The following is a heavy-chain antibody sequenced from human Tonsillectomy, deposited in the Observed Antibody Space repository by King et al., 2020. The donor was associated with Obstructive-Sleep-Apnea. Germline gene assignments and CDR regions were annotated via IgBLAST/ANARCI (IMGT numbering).Heavy chain of an antibody. CDR3: ASVFDYGDSDGYFQY. CDR1: GFTFSDHY. Sequence: DVQLVESGGGLVQPGGSLRLSCAASGFTFSDHYMYWVRQAPGRGLEWVGRIRNKANNYTTEYAASVKGRFTISRDDSKNSLYLEMKSLKTEDTAVFYCASVFDYGDSDGYFQYWGQGTLVTVSS. J-gene: IGHJ1*01. V-gene: IGHV3-72*01. CDR2: IRNKANNYTT. D-gene: IGHD4-17*01.